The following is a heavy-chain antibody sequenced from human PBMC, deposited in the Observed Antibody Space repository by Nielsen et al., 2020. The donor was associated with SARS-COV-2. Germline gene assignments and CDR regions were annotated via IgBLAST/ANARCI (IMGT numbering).Heavy chain of an antibody. CDR3: ARGVHGNDY. CDR1: GFTFSSYS. Sequence: GESLKISCAASGFTFSSYSMNWVRQAPGKGLEWVSSISSSSYIYYADSVKGRFTISRDNAKNSLYLQMNSLRAEDTAVYYCARGVHGNDYWGQGTLVTVSS. CDR2: ISSSSYI. D-gene: IGHD4/OR15-4a*01. V-gene: IGHV3-21*01. J-gene: IGHJ4*02.